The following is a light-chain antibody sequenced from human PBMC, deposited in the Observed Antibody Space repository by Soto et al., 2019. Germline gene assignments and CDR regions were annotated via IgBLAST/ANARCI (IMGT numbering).Light chain of an antibody. V-gene: IGKV3-11*01. CDR1: QSIGTY. CDR3: QQRSNWPRA. J-gene: IGKJ4*01. CDR2: DAS. Sequence: EIVLTQSPATLSLSPGEGATLSCRASQSIGTYLAWYQQKPGKAPRLLIFDASNRATGIPARFSGSGSETDFTLTISSLEPEDFAVYYCQQRSNWPRAFGGGTKVDI.